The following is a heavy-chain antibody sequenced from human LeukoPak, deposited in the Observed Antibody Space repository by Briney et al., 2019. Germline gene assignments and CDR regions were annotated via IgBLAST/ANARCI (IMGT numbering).Heavy chain of an antibody. CDR3: ASGYSSGWYLIDY. CDR2: IYYSGST. D-gene: IGHD6-19*01. Sequence: PSETLSLTCTVSGGSISSYYWSWIRQPPGKGLEWIGYIYYSGSTNYNPSLKSRVTISVDTSKNQFSLKLSSVTAADTAVYYCASGYSSGWYLIDYWGQGTLVTVSS. V-gene: IGHV4-59*01. CDR1: GGSISSYY. J-gene: IGHJ4*02.